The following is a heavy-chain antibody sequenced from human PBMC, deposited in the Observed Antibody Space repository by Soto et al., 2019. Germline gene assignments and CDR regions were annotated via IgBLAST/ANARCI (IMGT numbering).Heavy chain of an antibody. CDR2: ISSSGSTI. CDR1: GFTFSSYE. J-gene: IGHJ4*02. CDR3: ARGGDFWSGYYELDY. V-gene: IGHV3-48*03. Sequence: GGSLRLSCAASGFTFSSYEVNWVRQAPGKGLEWVSYISSSGSTIYYADSVKGRFTISRDNAKNSLYLQMNSLRAEDTAVYYCARGGDFWSGYYELDYWGQGTLVTVSS. D-gene: IGHD3-3*01.